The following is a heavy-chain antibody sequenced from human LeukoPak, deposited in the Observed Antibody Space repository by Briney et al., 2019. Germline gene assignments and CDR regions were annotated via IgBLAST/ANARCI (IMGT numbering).Heavy chain of an antibody. V-gene: IGHV3-43*02. CDR1: GFTFGNYS. CDR2: INGDGGST. J-gene: IGHJ4*02. CDR3: AKGSGRSSWDSLRY. Sequence: GGSLRLSCAASGFTFGNYSMHWVRQAPGKGLEWVSRINGDGGSTTYADSVKGRFTISRDNNKDSLYLQMNSLRTEDTALYYCAKGSGRSSWDSLRYWGQGSLVTVSS. D-gene: IGHD6-13*01.